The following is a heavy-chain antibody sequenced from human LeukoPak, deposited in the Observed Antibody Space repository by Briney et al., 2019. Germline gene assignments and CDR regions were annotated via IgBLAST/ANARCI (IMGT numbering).Heavy chain of an antibody. CDR1: GGSISSYY. Sequence: SETLSLTCTVSGGSISSYYWSWIRQPPGKGLEWIGYIYYSGSTSYNPSLKSRVTISVDTSKNQFSLKLSSVTAADTAVYYCARGLNYYGSGSYYSAPFDYWGQGTLVTVSS. V-gene: IGHV4-59*01. CDR3: ARGLNYYGSGSYYSAPFDY. J-gene: IGHJ4*02. CDR2: IYYSGST. D-gene: IGHD3-10*01.